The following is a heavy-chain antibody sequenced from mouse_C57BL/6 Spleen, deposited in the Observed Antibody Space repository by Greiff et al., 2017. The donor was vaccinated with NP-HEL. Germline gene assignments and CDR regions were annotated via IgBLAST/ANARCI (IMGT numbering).Heavy chain of an antibody. CDR2: IYWDDDK. D-gene: IGHD2-12*01. CDR3: ARRRAYDPYWYFDV. V-gene: IGHV8-12*01. CDR1: GFSLSTSGMG. J-gene: IGHJ1*03. Sequence: QVTLKESGPGILQSSQTLSLTCSFSGFSLSTSGMGVSWIRQPSGKGLEWLAHIYWDDDKRYNPSLKSRLTISKDTSRNQVFLKITSVDTADTATYYCARRRAYDPYWYFDVWGTGTTVTVSS.